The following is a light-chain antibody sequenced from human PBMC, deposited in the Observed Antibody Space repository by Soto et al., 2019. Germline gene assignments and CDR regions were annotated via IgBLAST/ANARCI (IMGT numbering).Light chain of an antibody. CDR2: DAS. V-gene: IGKV3-11*01. J-gene: IGKJ3*01. Sequence: EIVLTQSPATLSLSPGERATLSCTASQSLSNYLAWYQQKPGQAPRLLIYDASNRATGIPARFSGSGSGTDFTLTISSLEPEDFAVYFCQQRSDWPLTFGPGTKVDIK. CDR3: QQRSDWPLT. CDR1: QSLSNY.